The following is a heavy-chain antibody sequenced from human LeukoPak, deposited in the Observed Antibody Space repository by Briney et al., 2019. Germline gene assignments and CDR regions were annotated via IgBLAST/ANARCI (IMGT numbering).Heavy chain of an antibody. Sequence: GGALRLSCAAPGFPLCSYSMKWGRQAPGEGVGGGSSISSSSSYIYYADSVKGRFTISRDNAKNSLYLQMNSLRAEDTAVYYCARDSGSNYYDSSGSRYYFDYWGQGTLVTVSS. CDR1: GFPLCSYS. J-gene: IGHJ4*02. CDR2: ISSSSSYI. CDR3: ARDSGSNYYDSSGSRYYFDY. D-gene: IGHD3-22*01. V-gene: IGHV3-21*01.